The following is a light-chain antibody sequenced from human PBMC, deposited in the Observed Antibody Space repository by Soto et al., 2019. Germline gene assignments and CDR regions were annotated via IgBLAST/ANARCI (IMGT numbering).Light chain of an antibody. J-gene: IGKJ1*01. CDR2: DAF. V-gene: IGKV3-15*01. CDR1: QSVSSN. CDR3: QQYNGWPPRT. Sequence: EIVTTQSPATLSVSPGERATLSCRASQSVSSNLAWYQQKPGQAPRLLIYDAFTRATGVPARFSGSGSGTDFTLTISSLQSEDFAVYYCQQYNGWPPRTFGQGTKVEIK.